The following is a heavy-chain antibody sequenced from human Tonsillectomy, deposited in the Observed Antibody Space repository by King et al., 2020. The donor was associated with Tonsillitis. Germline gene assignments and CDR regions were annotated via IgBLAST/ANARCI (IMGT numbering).Heavy chain of an antibody. CDR1: GFTFSSYW. D-gene: IGHD5-18*01. CDR2: INTDGSST. CDR3: ARDTALSPFDY. V-gene: IGHV3-74*01. J-gene: IGHJ4*02. Sequence: VQLVESGGGLVQPGGSLRLSCAASGFTFSSYWMHWVRQAPGKGLVWVSGINTDGSSTSYSDSVKGRFTISRDNARNTLFLQMNSLRVGDTAVYYCARDTALSPFDYWGQGTLVTVSS.